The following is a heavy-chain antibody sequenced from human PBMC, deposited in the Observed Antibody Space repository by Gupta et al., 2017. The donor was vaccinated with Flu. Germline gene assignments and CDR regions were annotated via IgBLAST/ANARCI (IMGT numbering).Heavy chain of an antibody. J-gene: IGHJ6*03. V-gene: IGHV3-9*01. CDR2: ITGRGGIV. CDR3: GKDGLSYKSDFFYMDV. D-gene: IGHD5-24*01. Sequence: EVQLVESGGGLVQPGRSLRLSCDASGFTFGDYAMHWVRLAPGKGLEWVSGITGRGGIVVYADAVKGRFTISRDNAKNSLYLQMTSLRPEDTALYYCGKDGLSYKSDFFYMDVWGKGTAVTVSS. CDR1: GFTFGDYA.